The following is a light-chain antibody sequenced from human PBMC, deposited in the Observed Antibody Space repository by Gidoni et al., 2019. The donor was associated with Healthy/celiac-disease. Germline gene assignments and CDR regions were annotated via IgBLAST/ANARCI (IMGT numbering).Light chain of an antibody. CDR1: QSISSY. V-gene: IGKV1-39*01. CDR2: AAS. Sequence: DIQMTQSPSSLSASVGDRVTITCRESQSISSYLNWYQQKPGKAPKLLSYAASSLQSGVPSRFSGSGYGTDCTLTISSLQPEDFATYYWQQSYSNAWTFGQGTKVEIK. CDR3: QQSYSNAWT. J-gene: IGKJ1*01.